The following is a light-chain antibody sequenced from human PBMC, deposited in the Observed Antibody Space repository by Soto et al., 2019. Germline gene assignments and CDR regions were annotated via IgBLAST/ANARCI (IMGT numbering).Light chain of an antibody. Sequence: DIQMTQSPSTVSGSVGDRVTITCRASQTISSWLAWYQQKPGEAPKLLIYKASTLKSGVPSRFSGSGSGTEFTLTISSLQPDDFATYYCQHYNSYSEAFGQGTKVDI. CDR1: QTISSW. J-gene: IGKJ1*01. V-gene: IGKV1-5*03. CDR3: QHYNSYSEA. CDR2: KAS.